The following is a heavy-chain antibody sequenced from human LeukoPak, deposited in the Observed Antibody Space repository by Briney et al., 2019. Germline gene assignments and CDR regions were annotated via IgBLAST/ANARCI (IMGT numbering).Heavy chain of an antibody. CDR1: GFTVSSNY. J-gene: IGHJ3*02. CDR3: AREFRVLPDI. Sequence: GGSLRLSCAASGFTVSSNYMGWVRQPPGKGLVWVSRINSDGSSTNYADSVKGRFTISRDNAKNTLYLQMNSLRDEDTAVYYCAREFRVLPDIWGQGTMVTVSS. D-gene: IGHD2-8*02. V-gene: IGHV3-74*01. CDR2: INSDGSST.